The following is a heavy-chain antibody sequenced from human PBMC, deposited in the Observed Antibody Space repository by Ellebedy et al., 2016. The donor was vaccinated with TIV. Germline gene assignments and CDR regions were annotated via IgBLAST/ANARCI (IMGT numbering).Heavy chain of an antibody. CDR1: GFTFDDYA. CDR2: INWNSGSI. CDR3: ARSVRGVYSYYYGMDV. D-gene: IGHD3-10*02. J-gene: IGHJ6*02. Sequence: SLKISCAASGFTFDDYAMHWVRQGPGKGLEWISSINWNSGSIGYADSVKGRFTISRYNAKSSLYLQMNSLKAEDTALYYCARSVRGVYSYYYGMDVWGQGTTVTVSS. V-gene: IGHV3-9*01.